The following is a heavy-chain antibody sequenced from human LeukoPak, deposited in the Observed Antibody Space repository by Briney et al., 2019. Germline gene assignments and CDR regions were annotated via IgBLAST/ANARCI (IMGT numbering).Heavy chain of an antibody. CDR3: ARTIVGAPDY. V-gene: IGHV4-39*01. CDR2: IYYSGST. D-gene: IGHD1-26*01. Sequence: PSGTLSLTCTVSGGSISSSSHYWGWIRQPPGKGLEWIGSIYYSGSTYYNPSLKSRVTISVDTSKNQFSLKLSSVAAADTAVYYCARTIVGAPDYWGQGTLVTVSS. CDR1: GGSISSSSHY. J-gene: IGHJ4*02.